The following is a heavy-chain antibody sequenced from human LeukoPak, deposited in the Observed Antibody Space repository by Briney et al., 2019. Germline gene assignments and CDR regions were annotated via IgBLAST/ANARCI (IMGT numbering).Heavy chain of an antibody. CDR3: ARVVNPYYYYGMDV. D-gene: IGHD3-22*01. Sequence: GGSLRLSCAASGFTFSSYGMHWVRQAPGKGLEWVAVIWYGGSNKYYADSVKGRFAISRDNSKNTLYLQMNSLRAEDTAVYYCARVVNPYYYYGMDVWGQGTTVTVSS. V-gene: IGHV3-33*01. CDR1: GFTFSSYG. J-gene: IGHJ6*02. CDR2: IWYGGSNK.